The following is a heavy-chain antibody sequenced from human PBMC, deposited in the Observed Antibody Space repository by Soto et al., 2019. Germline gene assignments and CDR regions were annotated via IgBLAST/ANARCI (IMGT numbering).Heavy chain of an antibody. CDR3: ARTDSGGVILPDVRLLFVL. D-gene: IGHD2-8*02. CDR1: GYDFINFN. CDR2: INTSGGYT. J-gene: IGHJ4*02. V-gene: IGHV1-46*01. Sequence: QMQMLQSGAEVRKPGASEKVSCKKSGYDFINFNIHWVRQAPGQGLELMDVINTSGGYTRHAQKFQGTFTLPMDTSSTTVYMDLSALSSEDTAVDSCARTDSGGVILPDVRLLFVLWGQGTLVVVSS.